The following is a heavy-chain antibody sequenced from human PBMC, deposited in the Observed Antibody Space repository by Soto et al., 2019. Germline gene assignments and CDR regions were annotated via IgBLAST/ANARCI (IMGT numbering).Heavy chain of an antibody. D-gene: IGHD6-13*01. CDR2: IKQDGSEK. CDR3: GTADRGTAAGGTVQ. V-gene: IGHV3-7*01. CDR1: GFTLSTYW. J-gene: IGHJ4*02. Sequence: EVQVVESGGDLVQPGGSLRLSCAASGFTLSTYWMTWVRQAPGKGLEWVANIKQDGSEKYYVDSVKGRFTVSRDNAKNSLYLQMNSLRTEDTAVYYCGTADRGTAAGGTVQWGQGTLVTVSS.